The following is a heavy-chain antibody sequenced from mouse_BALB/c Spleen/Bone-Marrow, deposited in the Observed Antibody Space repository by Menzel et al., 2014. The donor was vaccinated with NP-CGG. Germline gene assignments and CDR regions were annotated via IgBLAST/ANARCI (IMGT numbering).Heavy chain of an antibody. V-gene: IGHV14-3*02. CDR3: ARYGGRYYAMDY. CDR1: GFNIKDTY. CDR2: IDPANGNT. Sequence: DVKLQESGAELVKPGASVKLSCTASGFNIKDTYMHWVKQRPEQGLEWVGRIDPANGNTNYDPRFQGKATITADTSSSTAYLQLSSLTSEDTAVYYCARYGGRYYAMDYWGQGTSVTVSS. J-gene: IGHJ4*01. D-gene: IGHD1-1*01.